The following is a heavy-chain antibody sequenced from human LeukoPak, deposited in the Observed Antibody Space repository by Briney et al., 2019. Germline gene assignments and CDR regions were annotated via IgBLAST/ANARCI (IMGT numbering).Heavy chain of an antibody. CDR2: LSGSGGST. Sequence: GGSLRLSCAACGLTFSSYAMSWVRQAPGKGLEWVSALSGSGGSTYYADSVKGRFTISRDNSKNTLYLQMNSLRAEDTAVYYCAKDQSRAVADYFDYWGQGTLVTVSS. V-gene: IGHV3-23*01. CDR1: GLTFSSYA. J-gene: IGHJ4*02. CDR3: AKDQSRAVADYFDY. D-gene: IGHD6-19*01.